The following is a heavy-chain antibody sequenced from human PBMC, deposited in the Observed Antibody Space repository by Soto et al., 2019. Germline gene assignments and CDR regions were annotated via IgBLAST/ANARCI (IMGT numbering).Heavy chain of an antibody. J-gene: IGHJ6*02. V-gene: IGHV5-51*01. CDR1: GYSFTSYW. Sequence: GESLKISCKGSGYSFTSYWIGWVRQMPGKGLEWMGIIYPGDSDTRYSPSFQGQVTISADKSISTAYLQWSSLKASDTAMYYCARRQHSGYHPQGYSGMDVWGQGTTVTVSS. CDR3: ARRQHSGYHPQGYSGMDV. CDR2: IYPGDSDT. D-gene: IGHD5-12*01.